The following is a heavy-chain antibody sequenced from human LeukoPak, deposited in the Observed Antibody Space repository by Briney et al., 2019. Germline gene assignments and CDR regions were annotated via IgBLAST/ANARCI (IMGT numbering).Heavy chain of an antibody. CDR3: ARGALNWNGFDY. CDR1: GGSFSVYY. J-gene: IGHJ4*02. V-gene: IGHV4-34*01. D-gene: IGHD1-1*01. Sequence: PSETLSLTCAVYGGSFSVYYWSWIRQPPGKGLEWIGEINHSGSTNYNPSLKSRVAISVDTSKNRFSLKLSSVTAADTAVYYCARGALNWNGFDYWGQGTLVTVSS. CDR2: INHSGST.